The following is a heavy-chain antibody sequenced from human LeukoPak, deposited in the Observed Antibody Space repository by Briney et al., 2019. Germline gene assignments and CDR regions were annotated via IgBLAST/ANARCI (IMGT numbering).Heavy chain of an antibody. V-gene: IGHV4-39*01. D-gene: IGHD1-1*01. J-gene: IGHJ4*02. Sequence: SETLSLTCTVSGGSISSSSYYWGWIRQPPGKGLEWIGSIYYSGSTYYNPSLKSRVTISVDTSKNQLSLKLSSVTAADTAVYYCARSPNWNDVLPHDYWGQGTLVTVSS. CDR1: GGSISSSSYY. CDR2: IYYSGST. CDR3: ARSPNWNDVLPHDY.